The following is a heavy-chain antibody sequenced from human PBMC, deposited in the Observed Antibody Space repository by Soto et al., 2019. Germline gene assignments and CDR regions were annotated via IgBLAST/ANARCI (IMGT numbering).Heavy chain of an antibody. CDR3: ARTSVNWGSRGLVDY. CDR2: LYWDDDK. V-gene: IGHV2-5*02. J-gene: IGHJ4*02. CDR1: GFSLSTSGVG. D-gene: IGHD7-27*01. Sequence: QITLKESGPTLVKPTQTLTLTCTFSGFSLSTSGVGVGWIRQPPGKALVWLAFLYWDDDKRYSPSLKSRLTITKDTSKNQVLLTMTNMDPVDTATYYCARTSVNWGSRGLVDYWGQGTLVTVAS.